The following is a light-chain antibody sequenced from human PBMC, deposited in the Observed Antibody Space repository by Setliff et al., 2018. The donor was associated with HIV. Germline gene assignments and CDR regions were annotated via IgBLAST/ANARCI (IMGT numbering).Light chain of an antibody. V-gene: IGKV1-5*03. CDR3: QQYNSYSLLT. Sequence: DIQMTQSPSTLSASVGDRVTITCRASQSISSWLAWYQQKPGKAPKLLIYKASTLESGVPSRFSGSGSGTDFTLTISSLQPDDFATYYCQQYNSYSLLTVGGGTKVDNK. CDR1: QSISSW. CDR2: KAS. J-gene: IGKJ4*01.